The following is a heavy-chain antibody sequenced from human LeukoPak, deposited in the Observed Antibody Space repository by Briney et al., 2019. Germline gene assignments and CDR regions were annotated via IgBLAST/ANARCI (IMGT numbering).Heavy chain of an antibody. J-gene: IGHJ4*02. V-gene: IGHV3-30-3*01. CDR2: ISYDGSNK. CDR1: GFTFSSYA. CDR3: AKDQFHY. Sequence: PGGSLRLSCAASGFTFSSYAMHWVRQAPGKGLEWVAVISYDGSNKYYADSVKGRFTISRDNSKNTLYLQMNSLRAEDTAVYYCAKDQFHYWGQGTLVTVSS.